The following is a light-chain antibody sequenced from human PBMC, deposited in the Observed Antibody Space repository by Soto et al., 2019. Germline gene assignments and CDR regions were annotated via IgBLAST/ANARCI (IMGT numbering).Light chain of an antibody. V-gene: IGLV3-9*01. CDR1: NIGSKN. J-gene: IGLJ2*01. CDR3: QIWDSSTVV. Sequence: SYELTQPLSVSVAPEQTATITCGGDNIGSKNVHWYQQKPGQAPVLVIYRDSNRPSGIPERFSASNWGNTATLTISRAQAGDEADYYCQIWDSSTVVFGGGTQLTVL. CDR2: RDS.